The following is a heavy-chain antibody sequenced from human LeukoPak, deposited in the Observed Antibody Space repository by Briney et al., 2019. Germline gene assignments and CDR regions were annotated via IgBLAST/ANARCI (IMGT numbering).Heavy chain of an antibody. V-gene: IGHV4-39*07. J-gene: IGHJ4*02. CDR3: ARGGRFLSSWGACFDY. Sequence: SETLSLTCTFSGGSFSSGTFYWAWIRQPPGKGLEWIGSIHFSGGTYYNPSLKSRVTISVDTSKNQFSLKLSSVTAADTAVYYCARGGRFLSSWGACFDYWGQGTLVTVSS. D-gene: IGHD3-16*01. CDR2: IHFSGGT. CDR1: GGSFSSGTFY.